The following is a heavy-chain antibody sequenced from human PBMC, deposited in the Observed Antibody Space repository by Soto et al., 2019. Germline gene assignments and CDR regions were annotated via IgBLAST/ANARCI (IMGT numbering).Heavy chain of an antibody. D-gene: IGHD3-10*01. CDR1: GFTFSSNA. Sequence: EVRLLESGGGLVQPGGSLRLSCAGSGFTFSSNAMSWVRQAPGKGLEWVSSVSGDGYASDYADSVKGRFTVSRHNSKNTIYLQMNSLRAEDTAVYYCAKRHYYGSGSFALATWGQGTLVTVSS. J-gene: IGHJ4*03. CDR2: VSGDGYAS. V-gene: IGHV3-23*01. CDR3: AKRHYYGSGSFALAT.